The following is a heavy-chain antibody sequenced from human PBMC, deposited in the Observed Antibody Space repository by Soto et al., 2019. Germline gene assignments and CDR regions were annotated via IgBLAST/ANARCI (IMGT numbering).Heavy chain of an antibody. CDR1: GFTFSNAW. D-gene: IGHD3-16*02. CDR2: IKSKTDGGTT. CDR3: TTRTYDYVWGSYRLHPDAFDI. J-gene: IGHJ3*02. Sequence: GGSLRLSCAASGFTFSNAWMSWVRQAPGKGLEWVGRIKSKTDGGTTDYAAPVKGRFTISRDDSKNTLYLQMNSLKTEDTAVYYCTTRTYDYVWGSYRLHPDAFDIWGQGTMVTVSS. V-gene: IGHV3-15*01.